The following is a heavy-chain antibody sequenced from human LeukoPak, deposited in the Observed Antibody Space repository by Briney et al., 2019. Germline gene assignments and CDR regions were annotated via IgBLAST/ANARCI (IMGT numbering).Heavy chain of an antibody. CDR2: ISAHDGNT. J-gene: IGHJ4*02. D-gene: IGHD3-9*01. CDR1: GYTFISYG. CDR3: ARDLTGRSDY. Sequence: ASVKVSCKASGYTFISYGITWVRQAPGHGLEWMGWISAHDGNTKYAQKFQGRVTMTTDTPTSTAYMELSRLRSGDTAVYYCARDLTGRSDYWGQGTLVTVSS. V-gene: IGHV1-18*01.